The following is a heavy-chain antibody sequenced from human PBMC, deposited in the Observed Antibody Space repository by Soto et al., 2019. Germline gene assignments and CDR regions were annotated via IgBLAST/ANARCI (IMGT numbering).Heavy chain of an antibody. Sequence: GESLKISCKGSGYSFTSYWISWVRQMPGKGLEWMGRIDPSDSYTNYSPSFQGHVTISADKSISTAYLQWSSLKASDTAMYYCAFTGTTYYGMDVWGQGTTVTVSS. CDR2: IDPSDSYT. J-gene: IGHJ6*02. CDR1: GYSFTSYW. CDR3: AFTGTTYYGMDV. V-gene: IGHV5-10-1*01. D-gene: IGHD1-7*01.